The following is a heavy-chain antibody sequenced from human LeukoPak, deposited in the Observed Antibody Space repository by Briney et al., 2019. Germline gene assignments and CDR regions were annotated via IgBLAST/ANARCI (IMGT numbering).Heavy chain of an antibody. Sequence: SETLSLTCIVSGGSVSGYYWSWIRQPPGKGLEWIGHIYDSGSTNYNPSLKSRVTISVDTSKNQFSLKLSSVTAADTAVYYCARLSRDGYNFVDYWGQGTLVTVSS. CDR2: IYDSGST. CDR3: ARLSRDGYNFVDY. D-gene: IGHD5-24*01. V-gene: IGHV4-59*08. CDR1: GGSVSGYY. J-gene: IGHJ4*02.